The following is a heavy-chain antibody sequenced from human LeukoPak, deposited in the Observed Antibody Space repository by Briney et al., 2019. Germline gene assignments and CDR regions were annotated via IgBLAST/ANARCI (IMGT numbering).Heavy chain of an antibody. Sequence: GGSLRLSCAASGFSFSRYWIHWVRQAPGKGLVWVSRINSDGSSTNYADSVKGRFTISRDNAKNTLYLQMNSLRAEDTAVYYCARGHRYGSVDYWGQGTLVTVSS. CDR3: ARGHRYGSVDY. V-gene: IGHV3-74*01. CDR2: INSDGSST. J-gene: IGHJ4*02. D-gene: IGHD2-15*01. CDR1: GFSFSRYW.